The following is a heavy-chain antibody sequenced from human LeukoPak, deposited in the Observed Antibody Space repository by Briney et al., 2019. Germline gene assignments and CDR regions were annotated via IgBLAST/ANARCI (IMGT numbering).Heavy chain of an antibody. V-gene: IGHV3-49*03. Sequence: GGSLRLSCTSSTFTFGDYAVNWIRQAPGKGLEWVGFIRRKVYGGTPEYAASVKGRFTISRDDSKSIAYLQMNSLKTEDTAVYYCTRGASPDILTGDYWGQGTLVTVSS. CDR1: TFTFGDYA. CDR3: TRGASPDILTGDY. CDR2: IRRKVYGGTP. D-gene: IGHD3-9*01. J-gene: IGHJ4*02.